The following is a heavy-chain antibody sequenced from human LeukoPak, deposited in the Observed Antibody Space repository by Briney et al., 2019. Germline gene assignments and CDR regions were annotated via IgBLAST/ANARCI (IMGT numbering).Heavy chain of an antibody. CDR3: ARAALGGIFDY. D-gene: IGHD1-26*01. CDR2: ISSSSSYI. Sequence: PGGSLRLSCAASGFTFSSYSMNWVRQAPGKGLEWVSSISSSSSYIYYADSVKGRFTISRDYAKNSLYLQMNSLRAEDTAVYYCARAALGGIFDYWGQGTLVTVSS. J-gene: IGHJ4*02. CDR1: GFTFSSYS. V-gene: IGHV3-21*01.